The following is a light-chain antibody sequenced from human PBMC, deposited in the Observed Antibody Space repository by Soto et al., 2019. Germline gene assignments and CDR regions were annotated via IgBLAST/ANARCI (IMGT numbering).Light chain of an antibody. CDR1: QGVSSN. J-gene: IGKJ4*01. CDR3: EQYNNWVT. V-gene: IGKV3-15*01. CDR2: AAS. Sequence: EIVMTQSPATLSVSPGERATLSCRASQGVSSNLAWYQQKPGQAPRLLIYAASIRATGIPARFSGSGSGTEFTLTISSLQSEDFAVYYCEQYNNWVTFGGGTKVEIK.